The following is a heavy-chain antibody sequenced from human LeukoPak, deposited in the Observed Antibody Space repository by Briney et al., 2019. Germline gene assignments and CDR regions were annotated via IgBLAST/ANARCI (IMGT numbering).Heavy chain of an antibody. CDR1: GGSISSSNW. D-gene: IGHD3-16*02. J-gene: IGHJ4*02. V-gene: IGHV4-4*02. CDR2: IYHSGST. CDR3: ASSRIGVNPAYDYVWGSYRPFDY. Sequence: SETLSLTCAVSGGSISSSNWWSWVRQPPGKGLEWIGEIYHSGSTNYNPSLKSRVTISVDTSKNQFSLKLSSVTAADTAVYYCASSRIGVNPAYDYVWGSYRPFDYWGQGTLVTVSS.